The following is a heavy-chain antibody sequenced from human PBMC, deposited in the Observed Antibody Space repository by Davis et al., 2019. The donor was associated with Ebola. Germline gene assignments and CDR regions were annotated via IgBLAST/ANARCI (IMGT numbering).Heavy chain of an antibody. J-gene: IGHJ4*02. Sequence: DSVKGRSTISRDNSKNTLYMQMNSLSAEDTAVYYCAKSSSAMVTRHVDYWGQGTLVTVSS. CDR3: AKSSSAMVTRHVDY. D-gene: IGHD5-18*01. V-gene: IGHV3-33*06.